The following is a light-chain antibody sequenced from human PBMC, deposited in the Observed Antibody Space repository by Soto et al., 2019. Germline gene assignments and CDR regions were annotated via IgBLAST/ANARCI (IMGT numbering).Light chain of an antibody. Sequence: QSALTQPASVSGSPGQSITISCTGTSGDVGAYDFVSWHQQHPGKAPKLMIYDVSNRPSGVSNRFSGSKSGNTASLTISGLQAEDEADYYCNSYSSSNTHVFGTGAKVTVL. CDR1: SGDVGAYDF. CDR2: DVS. CDR3: NSYSSSNTHV. J-gene: IGLJ1*01. V-gene: IGLV2-14*01.